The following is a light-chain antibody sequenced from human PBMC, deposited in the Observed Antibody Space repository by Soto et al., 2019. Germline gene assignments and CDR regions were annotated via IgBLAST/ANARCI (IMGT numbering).Light chain of an antibody. CDR1: GSNIGNNY. CDR2: DND. Sequence: QSVLTQPPSVSAAPGQKVSISCSGSGSNIGNNYVSWYQHLPGTAPRLLIYDNDKRPSGIPDRFSGSKSGTSATLGITGLQTGDEADYYCVTSHSSLSPVVFGGGTKLTVL. J-gene: IGLJ2*01. CDR3: VTSHSSLSPVV. V-gene: IGLV1-51*01.